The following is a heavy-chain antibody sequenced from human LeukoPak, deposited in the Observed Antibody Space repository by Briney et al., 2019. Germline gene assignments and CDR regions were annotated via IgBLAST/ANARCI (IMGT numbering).Heavy chain of an antibody. D-gene: IGHD1-7*01. Sequence: PGGSLRLSCGASGFTFSSYGMHWVRQAPGKGLEWAAFIRYDGSDKYYADSVKGRFTISRDNAKNTLYLQMNSLRAEDTAVYYCAREKLTDYWGQGTLVTVSS. CDR2: IRYDGSDK. CDR1: GFTFSSYG. J-gene: IGHJ4*02. V-gene: IGHV3-30*02. CDR3: AREKLTDY.